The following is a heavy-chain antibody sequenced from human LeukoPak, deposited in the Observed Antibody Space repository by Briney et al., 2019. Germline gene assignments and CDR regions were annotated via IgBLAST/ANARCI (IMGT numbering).Heavy chain of an antibody. J-gene: IGHJ4*02. V-gene: IGHV3-53*01. D-gene: IGHD4-23*01. Sequence: GGSLRLSCAASGFTVSSNYMSWVRQAPGKGLEWVSVIYSGGSTYYADSVKGRFTISRDNSKNTLYLQMNSLRAEDTAVYYSASYGGNSEDYFDYWGQGTLVTVSS. CDR1: GFTVSSNY. CDR2: IYSGGST. CDR3: ASYGGNSEDYFDY.